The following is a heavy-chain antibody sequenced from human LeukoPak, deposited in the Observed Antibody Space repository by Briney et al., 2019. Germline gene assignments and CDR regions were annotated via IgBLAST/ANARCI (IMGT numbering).Heavy chain of an antibody. J-gene: IGHJ4*02. CDR1: RFTFRNNA. CDR2: ISGSGGST. V-gene: IGHV3-23*01. CDR3: AKTVDVLRYFDWLLDFDY. Sequence: GGSLRLSCAASRFTFRNNAIHWVRQAPGKGLEWVSAISGSGGSTYYADSVKGRFTISRDNSKNTLYLQMNSLRAEDTAVYYCAKTVDVLRYFDWLLDFDYWGQGTLVTVSS. D-gene: IGHD3-9*01.